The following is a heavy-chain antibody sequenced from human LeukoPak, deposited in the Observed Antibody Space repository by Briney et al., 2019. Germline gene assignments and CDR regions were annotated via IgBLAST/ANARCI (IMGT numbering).Heavy chain of an antibody. CDR1: GFTVSSNY. V-gene: IGHV3-53*01. J-gene: IGHJ5*02. D-gene: IGHD4-11*01. CDR2: IYSGGST. Sequence: GGSLRLSCVASGFTVSSNYMSWVRRAPGKGLEWVSVIYSGGSTYYADSVKGRFTISRDNSKNTLCLQMNSLRAEDTAVYYCATDSYDYTWGQGTLVTVSS. CDR3: ATDSYDYT.